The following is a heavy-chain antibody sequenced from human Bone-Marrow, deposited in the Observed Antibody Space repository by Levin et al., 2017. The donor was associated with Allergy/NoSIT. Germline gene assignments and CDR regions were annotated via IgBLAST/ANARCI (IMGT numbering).Heavy chain of an antibody. J-gene: IGHJ4*02. CDR1: GVSFNTVNYY. V-gene: IGHV4-39*02. Sequence: SETLSLTCSVSGVSFNTVNYYWGWIRQSPGKGLEWIGSVYYSGNTYYNPSLESRLTISLDTSKNHFSLRLTSVTAADTAVYVCASPRPFGYYDVNSYRFDDWVQGTLVTVSS. CDR2: VYYSGNT. CDR3: ASPRPFGYYDVNSYRFDD. D-gene: IGHD3-3*01.